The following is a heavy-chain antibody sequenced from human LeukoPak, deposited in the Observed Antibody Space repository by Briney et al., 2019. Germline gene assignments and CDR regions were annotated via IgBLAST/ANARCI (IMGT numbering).Heavy chain of an antibody. V-gene: IGHV4-59*08. CDR2: IYYSGST. Sequence: PSETLSLTCTVSGGSISSYYWSWIRQPPGKGLEWIGYIYYSGSTNYNPSLKSRVTISVDTSKNQFSLKLSSVTAADTAVYYCARQVLQQLAPRGMDVWGQGTLVTVSS. CDR1: GGSISSYY. J-gene: IGHJ4*02. CDR3: ARQVLQQLAPRGMDV. D-gene: IGHD6-13*01.